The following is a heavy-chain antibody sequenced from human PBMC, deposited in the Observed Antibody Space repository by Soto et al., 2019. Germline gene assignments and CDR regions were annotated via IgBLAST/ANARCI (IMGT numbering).Heavy chain of an antibody. D-gene: IGHD4-17*01. CDR2: ITGSGGST. CDR3: ARERYGDYGGVDY. CDR1: GFTFSTYA. J-gene: IGHJ4*02. Sequence: EVQLLESGGGLVQPGGSLRLSCAASGFTFSTYAMIWVRQAPGKGLEWVSVITGSGGSTYYADSVKGRFTISRDNSKNTLYLQMNSLRAEDTAVYYCARERYGDYGGVDYWGQGALVTVSS. V-gene: IGHV3-23*01.